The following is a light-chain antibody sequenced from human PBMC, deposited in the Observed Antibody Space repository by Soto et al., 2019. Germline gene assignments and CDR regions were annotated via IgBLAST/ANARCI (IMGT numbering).Light chain of an antibody. CDR1: QGISNY. J-gene: IGKJ1*01. CDR2: AAS. Sequence: DIQMTQSPSSVSASVGDIFTITCRASQGISNYLAWYQQKPGKVPKLLIYAASTLQSGVPSRFSGSGSGTDFTLTISSLQPEDVATYYCQKYNSAPWTFGQGTKVDIK. CDR3: QKYNSAPWT. V-gene: IGKV1-27*01.